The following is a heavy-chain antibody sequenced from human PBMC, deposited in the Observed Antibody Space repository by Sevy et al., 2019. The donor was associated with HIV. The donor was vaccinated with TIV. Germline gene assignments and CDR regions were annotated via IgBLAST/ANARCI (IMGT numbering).Heavy chain of an antibody. CDR1: GGTFSSYA. Sequence: ASVKVSCKASGGTFSSYAISWVRQAPGQGLEWMGGIIPIFGTANYAQKFQGRVTITADESTSTAYMELSSLRSEDTAVYYGAREGDGYNNGGGGRGYFQHWGQGTLVTVSS. V-gene: IGHV1-69*13. CDR3: AREGDGYNNGGGGRGYFQH. D-gene: IGHD5-12*01. CDR2: IIPIFGTA. J-gene: IGHJ1*01.